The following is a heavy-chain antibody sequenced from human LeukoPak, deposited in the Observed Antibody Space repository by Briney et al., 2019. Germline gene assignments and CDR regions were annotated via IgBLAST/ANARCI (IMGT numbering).Heavy chain of an antibody. V-gene: IGHV1-2*02. J-gene: IGHJ4*02. D-gene: IGHD2-2*01. CDR3: ARGWGLAVQTSCHDY. CDR1: GYAFIGYY. CDR2: INPNSGGT. Sequence: ASVTVSCKTSGYAFIGYYIHWVRQAPGQGLEWMGWINPNSGGTNYAQKFQGRVTMTRDTSISTAYMELSRLRSDDTAVYYCARGWGLAVQTSCHDYWGQGTLVTVSS.